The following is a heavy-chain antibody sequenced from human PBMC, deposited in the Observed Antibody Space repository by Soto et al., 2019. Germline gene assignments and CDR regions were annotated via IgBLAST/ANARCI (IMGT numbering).Heavy chain of an antibody. CDR3: ARAFIGVAGYFDY. CDR1: GFTVSSDY. D-gene: IGHD6-19*01. V-gene: IGHV3-66*01. J-gene: IGHJ4*02. Sequence: GGSLRLSCAASGFTVSSDYMSWVRRAPGKGLEWVSVIYSGGDIHYADSVKGRFTISRDNSKNTLYLQMNSLRAEDTAVYYCARAFIGVAGYFDYWGQGTLVTVSS. CDR2: IYSGGDI.